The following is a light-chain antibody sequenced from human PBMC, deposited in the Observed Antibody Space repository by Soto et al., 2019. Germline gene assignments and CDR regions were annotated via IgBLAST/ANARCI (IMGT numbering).Light chain of an antibody. V-gene: IGKV1-5*03. CDR1: QRISNC. CDR2: KAS. CDR3: QHYNSYWYT. J-gene: IGKJ2*01. Sequence: DIQMTQSPSTLSASVGDRVTITCRASQRISNCLAWYQQKPGKAPKLLIYKASTLESGVPSRFSGSGSGPEFTLTISSLQPDDFATYFCQHYNSYWYTFGQGTKLDIK.